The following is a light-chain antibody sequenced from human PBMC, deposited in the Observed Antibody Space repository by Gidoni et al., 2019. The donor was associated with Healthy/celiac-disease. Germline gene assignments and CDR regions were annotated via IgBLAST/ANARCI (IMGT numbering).Light chain of an antibody. CDR3: SSYTSSSTRV. V-gene: IGLV2-14*01. J-gene: IGLJ2*01. CDR2: DVS. CDR1: SSDVGGYNY. Sequence: QSALTQPASVSGSPVQSITISCTGTSSDVGGYNYVSWYQQHTGKAPKLMIYDVSNRPSGVSKRFSGSKYGNTASLTISGLQAEDEADYYCSSYTSSSTRVFGGGTKLTVL.